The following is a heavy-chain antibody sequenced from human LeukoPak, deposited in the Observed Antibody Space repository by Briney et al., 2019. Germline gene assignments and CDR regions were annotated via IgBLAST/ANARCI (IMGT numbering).Heavy chain of an antibody. D-gene: IGHD4-23*01. V-gene: IGHV3-30*02. CDR3: AKEGGGRTFDY. Sequence: TGGSLRLSCAASGFNFSYYAMHWVRQAPGKGLDWVAFIRYDGGDTYYADSVRGRFTVSRDNSKNTLYLQMNSLTAEDTALYYCAKEGGGRTFDYWGQGTLVTVSS. CDR1: GFNFSYYA. CDR2: IRYDGGDT. J-gene: IGHJ4*02.